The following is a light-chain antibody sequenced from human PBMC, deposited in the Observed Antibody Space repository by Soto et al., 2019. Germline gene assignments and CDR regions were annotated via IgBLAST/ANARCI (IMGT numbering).Light chain of an antibody. CDR1: QDIANY. J-gene: IGKJ4*01. CDR2: DAS. CDR3: QQYDNLPLLT. V-gene: IGKV1-33*01. Sequence: DIQMTQSPSSLSASVGDRVTITCQASQDIANYLNWYQQKPGKAPKLLIYDASNLEPGVPSRFSGRGSGTDFTFTISNLQPEDFATYYCQQYDNLPLLTFGGGTKAEIK.